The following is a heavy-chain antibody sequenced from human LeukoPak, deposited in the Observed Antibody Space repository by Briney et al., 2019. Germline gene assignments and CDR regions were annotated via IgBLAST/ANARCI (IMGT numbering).Heavy chain of an antibody. CDR1: GFIFRIYS. V-gene: IGHV3-21*01. Sequence: GGSLRLSCAASGFIFRIYSMNWVRQAPGKGLEWVSSINRDGTYIYYADSVKGRFTISRDNAKNSLYLQMNSLRAEDTAVYYCATRYCASNTCEALDYWGQGALVTVSS. CDR2: INRDGTYI. D-gene: IGHD2-2*01. CDR3: ATRYCASNTCEALDY. J-gene: IGHJ4*02.